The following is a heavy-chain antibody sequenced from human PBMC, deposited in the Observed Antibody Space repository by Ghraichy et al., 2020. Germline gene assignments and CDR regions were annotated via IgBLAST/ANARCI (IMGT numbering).Heavy chain of an antibody. D-gene: IGHD6-13*01. J-gene: IGHJ4*02. CDR2: MYYSGST. V-gene: IGHV4-39*02. Sequence: SETLSLTCIVSGGSISSRTYQWGWIRQPPGKGLEWIGTMYYSGSTYYNPSFKSRLTISVDTSKNHFSLKLSSVTAADTAVYFCASGKVSLATAFDSWGQGILVTVSS. CDR3: ASGKVSLATAFDS. CDR1: GGSISSRTYQ.